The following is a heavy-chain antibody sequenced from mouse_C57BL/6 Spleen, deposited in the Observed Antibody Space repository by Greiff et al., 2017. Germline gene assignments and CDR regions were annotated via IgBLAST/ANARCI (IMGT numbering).Heavy chain of an antibody. J-gene: IGHJ1*03. D-gene: IGHD1-1*01. CDR2: IYPGSGST. CDR1: GYTFTSYW. V-gene: IGHV1-55*01. Sequence: QVQLQQPGAELVKPGASVTMSCKASGYTFTSYWITWVKQRPGQGLEWIGDIYPGSGSTHYNEKFKSKATLTVDTSSSTAYMQLSSLTSEDSAVYYCARGGYYGTCDVWGTGTTVTVSS. CDR3: ARGGYYGTCDV.